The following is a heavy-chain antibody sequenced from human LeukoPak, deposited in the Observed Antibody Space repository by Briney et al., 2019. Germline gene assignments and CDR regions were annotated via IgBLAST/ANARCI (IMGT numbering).Heavy chain of an antibody. Sequence: SETLSLTCAVSGVSISSSNWWSWVRQPPGKGLEWIGEIYHSGSTNNNPSLTSRVTISVDKSKNQFSLKLSSVTAADTAVYYCARTSRQFGELLGWFDPWGQGTLVTVSS. J-gene: IGHJ5*02. CDR2: IYHSGST. CDR3: ARTSRQFGELLGWFDP. V-gene: IGHV4-4*02. CDR1: GVSISSSNW. D-gene: IGHD3-10*01.